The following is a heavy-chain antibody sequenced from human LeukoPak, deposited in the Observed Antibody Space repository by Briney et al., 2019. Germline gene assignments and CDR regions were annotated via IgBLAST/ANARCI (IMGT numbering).Heavy chain of an antibody. CDR1: GGSISSSSYY. CDR3: ARRTVSGAYDY. Sequence: PSETLSLTCTVSGGSISSSSYYWCWIRQPPGKGLEWIGSIYYSGNTYYGPSLRSRVTISVDTSKNQFSLNLSSVTAADTALFYCARRTVSGAYDYWGQGTLVSVSS. J-gene: IGHJ4*02. D-gene: IGHD1-26*01. V-gene: IGHV4-39*01. CDR2: IYYSGNT.